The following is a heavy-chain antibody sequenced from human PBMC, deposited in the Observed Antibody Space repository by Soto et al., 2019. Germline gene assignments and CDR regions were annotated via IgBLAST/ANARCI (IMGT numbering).Heavy chain of an antibody. D-gene: IGHD6-13*01. V-gene: IGHV4-30-4*08. CDR1: GGGIRSGGYY. CDR3: AREEQQLDY. Sequence: LSLSCAVSGGGIRSGGYYWSWIRQPPVKGLEWIGYIYYSGSTYYNPSLKSRVTISVDTSKHQFSLKLSSVTAADTAVYYCAREEQQLDYWGQGTLVTVSS. CDR2: IYYSGST. J-gene: IGHJ4*02.